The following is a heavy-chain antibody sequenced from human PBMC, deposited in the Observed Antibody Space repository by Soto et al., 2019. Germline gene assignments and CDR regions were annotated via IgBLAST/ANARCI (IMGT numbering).Heavy chain of an antibody. J-gene: IGHJ4*02. CDR3: ARSSIEPRVFMYPFDS. CDR2: IYYDANT. CDR1: ADSMSRGSYY. D-gene: IGHD6-6*01. V-gene: IGHV4-39*01. Sequence: PENRCDRCTVSADSMSRGSYYGGWIRQATGKGLECVANIYYDANTSYTPSLKSRVAISLDTSKNQFSLRLNSVPAADTAVYYCARSSIEPRVFMYPFDSWGQGTLVTVS.